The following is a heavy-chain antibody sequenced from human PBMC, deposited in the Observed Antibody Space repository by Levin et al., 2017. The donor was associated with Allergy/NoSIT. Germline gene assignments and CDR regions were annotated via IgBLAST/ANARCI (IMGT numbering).Heavy chain of an antibody. CDR3: ARDGYESSGYLDY. CDR2: ISYDGSNK. Sequence: GGSLRLSCAASGFTFSSYAMHWVRQAPGKGLEWVAVISYDGSNKYYADSVKGRFTISRDNSKNTLYLQMNSLRAEDTAVYYCARDGYESSGYLDYWGQGTLVTVSS. V-gene: IGHV3-30-3*01. D-gene: IGHD3-22*01. CDR1: GFTFSSYA. J-gene: IGHJ4*02.